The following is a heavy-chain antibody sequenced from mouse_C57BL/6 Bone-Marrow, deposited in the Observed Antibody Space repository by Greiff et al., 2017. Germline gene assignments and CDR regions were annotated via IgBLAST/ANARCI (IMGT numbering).Heavy chain of an antibody. CDR3: ARTVVANYAMDY. Sequence: QVHVKQPGAELVKPGASVKMSCKASGYTFTSYWITWVKQRPGQGLEWIGDIYPGSGSTNYNEKFKSKATLTVDTSSSTAYMQLSSLTSEDSAVYYCARTVVANYAMDYWGQGTSVTVSS. CDR1: GYTFTSYW. D-gene: IGHD1-1*01. V-gene: IGHV1-55*01. CDR2: IYPGSGST. J-gene: IGHJ4*01.